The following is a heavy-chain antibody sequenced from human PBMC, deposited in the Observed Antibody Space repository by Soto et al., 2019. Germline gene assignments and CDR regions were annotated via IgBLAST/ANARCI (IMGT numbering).Heavy chain of an antibody. CDR2: MNPGSGDT. D-gene: IGHD3-16*01. V-gene: IGHV1-8*01. J-gene: IGHJ5*02. CDR3: ARMATFGSLNWFDP. Sequence: ASVKVSCKASGYSFTNNDVSWVRQATGQGLELMGWMNPGSGDTGYAQKFQGRVTMTRDISIATAYMELSSLRSDDTAIYYCARMATFGSLNWFDPWGQGTLVTVSS. CDR1: GYSFTNND.